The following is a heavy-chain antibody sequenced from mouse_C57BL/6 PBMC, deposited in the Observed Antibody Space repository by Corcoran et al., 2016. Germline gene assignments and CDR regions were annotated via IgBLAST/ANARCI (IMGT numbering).Heavy chain of an antibody. J-gene: IGHJ1*03. CDR1: GYTFTTYG. D-gene: IGHD1-1*01. CDR3: ARRVYEGYWYFDV. Sequence: QIQLVQSGPELKKPGETVKISCKASGYTFTTYGMSWVKQAPGKGLKWMGWINTYSGVPTYADDFKGRFAFSLETSASTAYLQINNLKNEDTATYFCARRVYEGYWYFDVWGTGTTVTVSS. V-gene: IGHV9-3*01. CDR2: INTYSGVP.